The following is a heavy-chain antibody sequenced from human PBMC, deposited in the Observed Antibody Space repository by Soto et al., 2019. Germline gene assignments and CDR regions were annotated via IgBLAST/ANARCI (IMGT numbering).Heavy chain of an antibody. V-gene: IGHV3-64*01. CDR3: ARREQSDYYYMDV. CDR2: ISGSGDGT. D-gene: IGHD6-19*01. CDR1: GFTFSSYA. Sequence: PGGSLRLSCAASGFTFSSYAMSWVRQAPGKVLEYVSGISGSGDGTFYANSVKDRFTISRDNSKNTLYLQMGSLRAEDMAVYYCARREQSDYYYMDVWGKGTSVTVSS. J-gene: IGHJ6*03.